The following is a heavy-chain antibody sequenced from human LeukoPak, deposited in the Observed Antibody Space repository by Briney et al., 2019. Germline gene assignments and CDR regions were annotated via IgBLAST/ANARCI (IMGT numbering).Heavy chain of an antibody. CDR2: INSDGSST. D-gene: IGHD3-3*01. CDR1: GFTFSSYS. V-gene: IGHV3-74*01. Sequence: GGSLRLSCAASGFTFSSYSMNWVRQAPGKGLEWVSRINSDGSSTSYADSVKGRFTISRDNAKNTLYLQMDSLRAEDTAVYYCARDLWREVSGDYWGQGTLVTVSS. CDR3: ARDLWREVSGDY. J-gene: IGHJ4*02.